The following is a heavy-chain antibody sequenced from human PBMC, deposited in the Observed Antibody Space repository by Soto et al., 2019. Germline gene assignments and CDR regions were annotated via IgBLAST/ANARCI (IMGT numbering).Heavy chain of an antibody. CDR3: AREVGEVDYSSSSDAFDI. V-gene: IGHV4-30-4*01. J-gene: IGHJ3*02. Sequence: QVQLQESGPGLVKPSQTLSLTCSVSGGYISSGDYYWSWIRQPPGKGLEWIAYIYYSGIIYYNTSLKSRVTMSRDTSKNQFFLNRDSVTAADTAVYYCAREVGEVDYSSSSDAFDIWGQGTMVTVSS. CDR1: GGYISSGDYY. CDR2: IYYSGII. D-gene: IGHD6-6*01.